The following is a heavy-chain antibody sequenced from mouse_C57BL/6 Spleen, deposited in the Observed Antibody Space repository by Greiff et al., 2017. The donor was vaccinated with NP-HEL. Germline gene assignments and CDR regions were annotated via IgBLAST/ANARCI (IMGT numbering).Heavy chain of an antibody. Sequence: EVQLQESGGGLVKPGGSLKLSCAASGFTFSDYGMHWVRQAPEKGLEWVAYISSGSSTLYYADTVKGRFTISRDNAKNTLFMQMTSLRSEDTAMYYCARRGTTVVEDAMDYWGQGTSVTVSS. CDR2: ISSGSSTL. CDR1: GFTFSDYG. V-gene: IGHV5-17*01. J-gene: IGHJ4*01. D-gene: IGHD1-1*01. CDR3: ARRGTTVVEDAMDY.